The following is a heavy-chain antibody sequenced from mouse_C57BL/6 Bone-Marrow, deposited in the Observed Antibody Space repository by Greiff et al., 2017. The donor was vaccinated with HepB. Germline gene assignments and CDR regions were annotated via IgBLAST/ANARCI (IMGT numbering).Heavy chain of an antibody. V-gene: IGHV1-76*01. J-gene: IGHJ4*01. CDR2: IYPGSGNT. CDR3: ARSAWEGYAMDY. D-gene: IGHD4-1*01. CDR1: GYTFTDYY. Sequence: VQLQQSGAELVRPGASVKLSCKASGYTFTDYYINWVKQRPGQGLEWIARIYPGSGNTYYNEKFKGKATLTAEKSSSTAYMPLSILTSEDSAVYFCARSAWEGYAMDYWGQGTSVTVSS.